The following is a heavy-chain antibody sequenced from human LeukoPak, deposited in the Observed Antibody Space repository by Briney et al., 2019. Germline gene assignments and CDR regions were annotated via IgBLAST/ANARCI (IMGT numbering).Heavy chain of an antibody. Sequence: PSETLSLTCTVSGGSISNYYWSWVRQPPGKGLEWIGYIYYSGSTTYNPSLKSRVTISVDTSKNQFSLKLSSVTAADTAVYYCARRTYFDLWGRGTLVTGSS. CDR3: ARRTYFDL. CDR1: GGSISNYY. V-gene: IGHV4-59*08. CDR2: IYYSGST. J-gene: IGHJ2*01.